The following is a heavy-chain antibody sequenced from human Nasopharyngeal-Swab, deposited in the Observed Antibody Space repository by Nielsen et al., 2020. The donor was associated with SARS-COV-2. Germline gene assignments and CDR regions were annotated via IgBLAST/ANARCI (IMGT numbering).Heavy chain of an antibody. Sequence: ASVKVSCKASGYTFTSYYMHWVRQAPGQGLEWMGIINPSGGSTSYAQKFQGRVTMTRDTSTSTVYMELSSLRSEDTAVYYCARDRGRGVIITNPMYYFDYWGQGTLATVSS. V-gene: IGHV1-46*01. CDR2: INPSGGST. D-gene: IGHD3-10*01. CDR3: ARDRGRGVIITNPMYYFDY. J-gene: IGHJ4*02. CDR1: GYTFTSYY.